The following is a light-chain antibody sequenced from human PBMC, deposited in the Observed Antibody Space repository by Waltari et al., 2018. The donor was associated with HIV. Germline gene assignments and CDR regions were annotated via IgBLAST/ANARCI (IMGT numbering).Light chain of an antibody. CDR3: CSYAGSNTFV. J-gene: IGLJ1*01. CDR2: EGS. Sequence: QSALTQPASVSGSPGQSITISCTGTNSDVGSYNLVSWYQQHPGKAPKLMIYEGSKRPSGVSNRFSGSKSGNAAFLTISGLQAEDEADYYCCSYAGSNTFVFGTGTKVTVL. V-gene: IGLV2-23*03. CDR1: NSDVGSYNL.